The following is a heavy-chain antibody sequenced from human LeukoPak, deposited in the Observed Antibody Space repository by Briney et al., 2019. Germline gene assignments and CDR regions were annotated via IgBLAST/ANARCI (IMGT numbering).Heavy chain of an antibody. CDR3: ARVQRGDIVVGRVYYYYYMDV. V-gene: IGHV3-7*01. D-gene: IGHD2-15*01. CDR2: IKQDGSEK. CDR1: GFTFSSYA. Sequence: GGSLRLSCAASGFTFSSYAMHWVRQAPGKGLEWVANIKQDGSEKYYVDSVKGRFTISRDNAKNSLYLQMNSLRAEDTAVYYCARVQRGDIVVGRVYYYYYMDVWGKGTTVTVSS. J-gene: IGHJ6*03.